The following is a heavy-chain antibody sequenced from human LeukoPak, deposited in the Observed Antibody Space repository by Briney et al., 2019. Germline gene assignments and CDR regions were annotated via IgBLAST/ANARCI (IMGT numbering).Heavy chain of an antibody. CDR1: GFTFSSYD. J-gene: IGHJ4*02. CDR2: IGTAGDT. V-gene: IGHV3-13*01. Sequence: GGSLRLSCAASGFTFSSYDMHWVRQATGKGLERVSAIGTAGDTYYPGSVKGRFTISRENAKNSLYLQMNSLRAGDKAVYYCARALPTAVAGTGPGDYWGQGTLVTVSS. CDR3: ARALPTAVAGTGPGDY. D-gene: IGHD6-19*01.